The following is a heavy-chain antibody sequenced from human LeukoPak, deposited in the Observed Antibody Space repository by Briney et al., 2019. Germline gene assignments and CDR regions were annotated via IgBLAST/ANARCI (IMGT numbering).Heavy chain of an antibody. D-gene: IGHD1-7*01. CDR2: ISGSGGST. J-gene: IGHJ4*02. CDR3: ANNRTELRLSLGHDY. Sequence: GGSLRLSCAASGFTFSSYAMSWVRQAPGKGLEWVSAISGSGGSTYYADSVKGRFTISRDNSKNTLYLQMNSLRAEDTAVYYCANNRTELRLSLGHDYWGQGTLVTVSS. CDR1: GFTFSSYA. V-gene: IGHV3-23*01.